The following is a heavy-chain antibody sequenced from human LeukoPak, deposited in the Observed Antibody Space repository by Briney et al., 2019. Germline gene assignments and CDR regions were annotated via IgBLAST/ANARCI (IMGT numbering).Heavy chain of an antibody. J-gene: IGHJ6*02. D-gene: IGHD3-16*01. CDR1: GYTFTGYY. CDR2: INPNSGGT. V-gene: IGHV1-2*02. Sequence: GASVKVSCKASGYTFTGYYMHWVRQAPGQGLEWMGWINPNSGGTNYAQKFQGRVTMTRDTSISTAYMELSRLRSDDTAVYYCAKYTLGGYYYYYGMDVWGQGTTVTVSS. CDR3: AKYTLGGYYYYYGMDV.